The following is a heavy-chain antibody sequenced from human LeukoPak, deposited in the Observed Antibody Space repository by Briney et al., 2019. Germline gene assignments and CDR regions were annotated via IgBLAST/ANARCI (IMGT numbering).Heavy chain of an antibody. CDR2: ISSSGSTI. J-gene: IGHJ4*02. V-gene: IGHV3-48*03. CDR3: ARDPDYGDHHGPFDY. D-gene: IGHD4-17*01. Sequence: GGSLRLSCAASGFTFSSYEMNWVRQAPGKGLEWVSYISSSGSTIYYADSVKGRFTISRDNAKNSLYLQMNSLRAEDTALYYCARDPDYGDHHGPFDYWGQGTLVTVSS. CDR1: GFTFSSYE.